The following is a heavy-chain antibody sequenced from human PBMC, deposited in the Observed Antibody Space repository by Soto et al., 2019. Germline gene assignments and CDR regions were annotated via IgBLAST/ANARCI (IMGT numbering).Heavy chain of an antibody. CDR2: IIPIFGTA. D-gene: IGHD3-22*01. V-gene: IGHV1-69*12. J-gene: IGHJ6*02. Sequence: QVQLVQSGAEVKKPGSSVKVSCKASGGTFSSYAISWVRQAPGQGLEWMGGIIPIFGTANYAQKVQGRVTITADEVTSTAYMELSSLRSEDTAVYYCARVMIAVARSYYYYGMDVWGQGTTVTVSS. CDR1: GGTFSSYA. CDR3: ARVMIAVARSYYYYGMDV.